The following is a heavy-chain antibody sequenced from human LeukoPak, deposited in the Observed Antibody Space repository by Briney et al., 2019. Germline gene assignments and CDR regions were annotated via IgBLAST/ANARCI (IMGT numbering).Heavy chain of an antibody. D-gene: IGHD5-24*01. CDR2: ISGSGGST. J-gene: IGHJ4*02. Sequence: PGGSLRLSCAASGFTFSSYAMSWVRQAPGKGLEWVSAISGSGGSTYYADSVRGRFTITRDNSKKTLYLQMNGLRAEDTAVYYCAWGWLQPFDYWGQGTLVTVSS. CDR1: GFTFSSYA. V-gene: IGHV3-23*01. CDR3: AWGWLQPFDY.